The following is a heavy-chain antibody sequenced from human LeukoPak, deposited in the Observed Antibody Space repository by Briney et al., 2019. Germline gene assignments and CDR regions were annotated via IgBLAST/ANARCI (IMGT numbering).Heavy chain of an antibody. D-gene: IGHD3-3*01. CDR1: GYTLTELS. CDR2: FDPEDGET. Sequence: ASVKVSCKVSGYTLTELSMHWVRQAPGKGLEWMGCFDPEDGETIYAQKFQGRVTMTEDTSTDTAYMELSSLRSEDTAVYYCATDGGYDFWSGYYFDYWGQGTLVTVSS. V-gene: IGHV1-24*01. J-gene: IGHJ4*02. CDR3: ATDGGYDFWSGYYFDY.